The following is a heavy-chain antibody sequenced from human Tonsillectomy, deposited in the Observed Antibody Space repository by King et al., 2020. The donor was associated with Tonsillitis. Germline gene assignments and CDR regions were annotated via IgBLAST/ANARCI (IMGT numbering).Heavy chain of an antibody. V-gene: IGHV3-30-3*01. CDR2: ISYDGRSK. J-gene: IGHJ4*02. D-gene: IGHD1-26*01. CDR3: ARDKESGSFYGYFEN. CDR1: GFTFSSYA. Sequence: VQLVESGGGVVQPGRSLRLSCAASGFTFSSYAMHLVRQAPGKGLEWVAVISYDGRSKHYAASLKGRFTISRDNSTNTVYLQMNSLRAEDTAVYYCARDKESGSFYGYFENWGQGALVTVSS.